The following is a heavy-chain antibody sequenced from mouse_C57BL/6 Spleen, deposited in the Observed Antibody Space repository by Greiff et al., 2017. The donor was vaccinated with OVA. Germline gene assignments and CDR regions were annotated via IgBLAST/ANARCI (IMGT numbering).Heavy chain of an antibody. CDR3: ARHYYGSSYAMDY. D-gene: IGHD1-1*01. CDR1: GSTFTGYW. V-gene: IGHV1-9*01. CDR2: ILPGSGST. Sequence: QVQLQQSGAELMKPGASVKLSCKATGSTFTGYWIEWVKQRPGHGLEWIGEILPGSGSTNYNEKFKGKATFTADTSSNTAYMQLSSLTTEDSAIYNCARHYYGSSYAMDYWGQGTSVTVSS. J-gene: IGHJ4*01.